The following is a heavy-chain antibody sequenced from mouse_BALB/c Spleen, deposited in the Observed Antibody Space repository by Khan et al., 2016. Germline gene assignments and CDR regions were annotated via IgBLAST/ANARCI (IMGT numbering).Heavy chain of an antibody. CDR2: IWPGGST. D-gene: IGHD2-4*01. Sequence: QVQLKESGPGLVAPSQSLSITCTVPGFSLTNSGVHWIRQPPGKGLEWLGVIWPGGSTDYNSPLLSRLSITKANSQNQVFLKMISLQTDDTAMYYCARDDQDYDAWFASWGQGTLVIVSA. J-gene: IGHJ3*01. CDR1: GFSLTNSG. CDR3: ARDDQDYDAWFAS. V-gene: IGHV2-9*02.